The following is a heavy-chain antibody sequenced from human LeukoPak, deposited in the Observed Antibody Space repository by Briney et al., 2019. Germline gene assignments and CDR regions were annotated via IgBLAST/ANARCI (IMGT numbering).Heavy chain of an antibody. CDR1: GGSFSGYY. J-gene: IGHJ4*02. V-gene: IGHV4-34*01. CDR2: INHSGST. Sequence: SETLSLTCAVYGGSFSGYYWSWIRQPPGKGLEWIGEINHSGSTNYNPSLKSRVTISVDTSKNQFSLKLSSVTAADTAVYYCARYSIFTRRAAFDYWGQGTLVTVSS. CDR3: ARYSIFTRRAAFDY. D-gene: IGHD3-9*01.